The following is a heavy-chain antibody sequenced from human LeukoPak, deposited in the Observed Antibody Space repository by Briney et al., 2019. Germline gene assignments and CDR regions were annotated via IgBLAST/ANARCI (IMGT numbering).Heavy chain of an antibody. V-gene: IGHV3-30-3*01. Sequence: RGCLRLSWVPSGFTFSIYAARWVRHAPDKGLEWVTVISHHETSEYYADSVKGRFTISRDHSTHTLYLQMTSLRAAATAVYYCARDVSVLVISFGFDSWGPGALVTVSS. CDR2: ISHHETSE. CDR1: GFTFSIYA. CDR3: ARDVSVLVISFGFDS. J-gene: IGHJ4*01. D-gene: IGHD3-22*01.